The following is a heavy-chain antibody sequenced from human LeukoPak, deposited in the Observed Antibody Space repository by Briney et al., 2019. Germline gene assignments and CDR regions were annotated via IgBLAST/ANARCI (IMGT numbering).Heavy chain of an antibody. J-gene: IGHJ4*02. CDR1: GYTFTGYY. Sequence: ASVNVSCKASGYTFTGYYMHWVRQAPGQGLEWMGWINPNSGGTNYAQKFQGWVTMTRDTSISTAYMELRSLRSDDTAVYYCAREGEGSYYFDYWGQGTLVTVSP. CDR2: INPNSGGT. D-gene: IGHD3-16*01. V-gene: IGHV1-2*04. CDR3: AREGEGSYYFDY.